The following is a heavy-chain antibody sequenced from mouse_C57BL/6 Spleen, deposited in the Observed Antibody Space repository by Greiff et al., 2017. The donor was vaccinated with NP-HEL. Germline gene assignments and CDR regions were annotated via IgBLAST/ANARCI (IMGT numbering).Heavy chain of an antibody. V-gene: IGHV1-82*01. CDR2: IYPGDGDT. CDR3: ARGFAY. J-gene: IGHJ3*01. Sequence: QVQLQQSGPELVKPGTSVKISCKASGYAFSSSWLNWVKQRPGKGLEWIGRIYPGDGDTNYNGKFKGKATLTADKSSSTAYMQLSSLTSEDSAVYFCARGFAYWGQGTLVTVSA. CDR1: GYAFSSSW.